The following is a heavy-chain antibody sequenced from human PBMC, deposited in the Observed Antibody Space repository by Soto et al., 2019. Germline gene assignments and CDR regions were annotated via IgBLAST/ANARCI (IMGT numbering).Heavy chain of an antibody. D-gene: IGHD5-18*01. CDR2: IYSSGST. CDR1: GGNISDYY. V-gene: IGHV4-59*01. Sequence: LETLSLTCSVSGGNISDYYWNWIRQTPGKGLEWIGYIYSSGSTHYNPSLQNRVTISIDTSKNQGSLKVNSVTAADTAVYYCARDHPHSYGVYYFDYWGQGTPVTGSS. CDR3: ARDHPHSYGVYYFDY. J-gene: IGHJ4*02.